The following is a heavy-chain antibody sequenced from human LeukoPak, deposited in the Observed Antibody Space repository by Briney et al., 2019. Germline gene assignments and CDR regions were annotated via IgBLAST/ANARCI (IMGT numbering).Heavy chain of an antibody. CDR1: GFTFSDYY. V-gene: IGHV3-11*04. Sequence: PGGSLRLSCAASGFTFSDYYMSWIRQAPGKGLEWVSYISSSGSTIYYADSVKGRFTISRDNSKNTLYLQMNSLRAEDTAVYYCARVVWGIAAGASDYWGQGTLVTVSS. J-gene: IGHJ4*02. CDR2: ISSSGSTI. CDR3: ARVVWGIAAGASDY. D-gene: IGHD6-25*01.